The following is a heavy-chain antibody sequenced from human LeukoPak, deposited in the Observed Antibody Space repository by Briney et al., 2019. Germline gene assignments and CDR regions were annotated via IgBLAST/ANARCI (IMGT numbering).Heavy chain of an antibody. J-gene: IGHJ6*02. CDR2: ISGSGGNP. CDR1: GFTFSNYA. CDR3: AKSGYYDSSGSLGYYGMDV. Sequence: GGSLRLSCAASGFTFSNYAMTWVRQAPGKGLEWVSGISGSGGNPYYADSVKGRFTISRDNSKNTLYLQMNSLRAEDTAVYYCAKSGYYDSSGSLGYYGMDVWGQGTTVTVSS. V-gene: IGHV3-23*01. D-gene: IGHD3-22*01.